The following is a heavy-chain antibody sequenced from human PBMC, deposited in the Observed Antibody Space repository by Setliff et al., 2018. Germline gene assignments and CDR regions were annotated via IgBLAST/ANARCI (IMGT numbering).Heavy chain of an antibody. J-gene: IGHJ3*02. CDR3: AIRSNLGATIFSGAFDI. D-gene: IGHD3-3*01. V-gene: IGHV4-39*01. CDR2: INYSGST. CDR1: GGSISSSNW. Sequence: SETLSLTCAVSGGSISSSNWWSWVRQPPGKGLEWIGSINYSGSTYYNPSLKSRVTISVDTSKNPFSLKLSSVTAADTAVYYCAIRSNLGATIFSGAFDIWGQGTMVTVSS.